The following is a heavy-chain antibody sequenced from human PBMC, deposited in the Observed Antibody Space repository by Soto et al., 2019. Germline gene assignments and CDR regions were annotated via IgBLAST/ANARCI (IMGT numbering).Heavy chain of an antibody. J-gene: IGHJ5*02. V-gene: IGHV3-21*01. CDR2: ISSSSSYI. CDR3: ARDVRANDIVVLPNPFDP. D-gene: IGHD2-15*01. Sequence: PGCSLELWCAASGVSLSIYSMNWFRQAPGKGLEWVSSISSSSSYIYYADSVKGRFTISRDNAKNSLYLQMNSLRAEDTAVYYCARDVRANDIVVLPNPFDPWGQGTLVPVSS. CDR1: GVSLSIYS.